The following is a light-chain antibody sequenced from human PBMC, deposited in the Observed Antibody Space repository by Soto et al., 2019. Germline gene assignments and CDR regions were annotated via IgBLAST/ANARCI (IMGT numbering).Light chain of an antibody. J-gene: IGKJ1*01. CDR3: QHFGSSLRT. CDR2: DAS. V-gene: IGKV3-15*01. Sequence: EIVMTQSPATLSVSPGERVTLSCRASQSAISNLAWYQQKPGQTPRLLIYDASTRATDIPARFSGSGSGTDFTLTISSLLSEDFAVYYCQHFGSSLRTFGQGTKV. CDR1: QSAISN.